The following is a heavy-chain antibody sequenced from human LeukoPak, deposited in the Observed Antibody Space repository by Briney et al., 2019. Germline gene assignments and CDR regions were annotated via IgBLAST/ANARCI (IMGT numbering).Heavy chain of an antibody. J-gene: IGHJ4*02. Sequence: ASVKVSCRASGYTFTDNYIHWVRQAPGQGLEWMGWINPNSVTNYAQKVQGRVTMTRDTSISTAYMELSRLTSDDMAVYYCSRGEVDGPDFDYWGRGTLVTVSS. V-gene: IGHV1-2*02. CDR1: GYTFTDNY. D-gene: IGHD1-26*01. CDR2: INPNSVT. CDR3: SRGEVDGPDFDY.